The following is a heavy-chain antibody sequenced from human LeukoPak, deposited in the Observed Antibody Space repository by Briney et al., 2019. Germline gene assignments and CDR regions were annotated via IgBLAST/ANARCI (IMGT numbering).Heavy chain of an antibody. Sequence: GRSLRLSCAASGFTFSSYWMSWVRQAPGKGLEWVANIKQDGSEKYYVDSVKGRFTISRDNAKNSLYLQMNSLRAEDTAVYYCARGNPQNYYYYYYMDVWGKETTVTVSS. V-gene: IGHV3-7*01. CDR2: IKQDGSEK. D-gene: IGHD1-14*01. J-gene: IGHJ6*03. CDR1: GFTFSSYW. CDR3: ARGNPQNYYYYYYMDV.